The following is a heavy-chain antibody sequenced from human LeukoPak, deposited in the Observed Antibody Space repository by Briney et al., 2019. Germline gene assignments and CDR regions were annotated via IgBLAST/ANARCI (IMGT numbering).Heavy chain of an antibody. CDR1: GFTFDDYA. V-gene: IGHV3-9*01. Sequence: GGSMRLSCAASGFTFDDYAMHWVRQAPGKGLEWVSGISWNSGSIGYADSVKGRFTISRDNAKNSLYLQMNSLRAEDTAVYYCAELGITMIGGVWGKGTTVTISS. CDR2: ISWNSGSI. CDR3: AELGITMIGGV. D-gene: IGHD3-10*02. J-gene: IGHJ6*04.